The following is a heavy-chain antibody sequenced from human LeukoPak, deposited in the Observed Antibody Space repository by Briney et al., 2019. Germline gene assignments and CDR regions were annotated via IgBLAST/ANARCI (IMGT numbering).Heavy chain of an antibody. V-gene: IGHV4-34*01. CDR2: INHSGST. CDR1: GWSFSGYY. Sequence: PSETLSLTCAASGWSFSGYYWSWIRQPPGKGLEWIGEINHSGSTNYNPSLKSRVTISVDTSKNQFSLKLSSVTAADTAVYYCARGSRRCSSTSCYRNNWFDPWGQGTLVTVSS. J-gene: IGHJ5*02. CDR3: ARGSRRCSSTSCYRNNWFDP. D-gene: IGHD2-2*01.